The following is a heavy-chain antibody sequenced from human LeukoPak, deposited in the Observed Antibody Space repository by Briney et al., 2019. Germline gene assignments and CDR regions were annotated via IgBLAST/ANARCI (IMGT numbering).Heavy chain of an antibody. D-gene: IGHD3-3*01. CDR2: IKQDGSGI. V-gene: IGHV3-7*01. CDR3: ARESEYDFWTGSYFDY. Sequence: GGSLRLSCAASGFTFSSYSMNWVRQAPGKGLEWVANIKQDGSGIYYLDSVKGRFTISRDNAKTSLYLQMNSLRAEDTAIYYCARESEYDFWTGSYFDYWGQGTLVTISS. CDR1: GFTFSSYS. J-gene: IGHJ4*02.